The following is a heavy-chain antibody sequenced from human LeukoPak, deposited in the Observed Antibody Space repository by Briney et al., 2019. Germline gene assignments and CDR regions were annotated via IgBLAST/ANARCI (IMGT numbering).Heavy chain of an antibody. CDR3: ARDLGSGWSNWYFDL. V-gene: IGHV1-18*01. CDR1: GYTFTSCG. D-gene: IGHD6-19*01. CDR2: ISAYNGNT. J-gene: IGHJ2*01. Sequence: GASVKVSCKASGYTFTSCGISWVRQAPGQGLEWMGWISAYNGNTNYAQKLQGRVTMTTDTSTSTAYMELRSLRSDDTAVYYCARDLGSGWSNWYFDLWGRGTLVTVSS.